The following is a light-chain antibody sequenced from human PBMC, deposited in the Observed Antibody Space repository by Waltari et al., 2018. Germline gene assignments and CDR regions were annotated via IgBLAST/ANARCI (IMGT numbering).Light chain of an antibody. Sequence: IVLTQTPLSLSVTPVQPASLPYKSNRSLLHTDGETYMYWLLQKPGQSPQLLIYEVSRRFSGVPERFSGSGSGTDFTLKISRVEAEDVGLYYCMQGLYLLSTFGQGTRLEMK. V-gene: IGKV2-29*03. CDR3: MQGLYLLST. J-gene: IGKJ5*01. CDR1: RSLLHTDGETY. CDR2: EVS.